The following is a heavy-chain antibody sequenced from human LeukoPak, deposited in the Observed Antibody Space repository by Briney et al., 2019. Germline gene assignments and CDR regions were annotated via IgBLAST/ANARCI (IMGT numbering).Heavy chain of an antibody. D-gene: IGHD2-2*01. V-gene: IGHV4-39*07. J-gene: IGHJ6*03. CDR1: GGSIISSHYF. CDR3: AGSTQYYYMDL. CDR2: IYYSWTT. Sequence: SETLSLTCTVSGGSIISSHYFWGWIRQPPGKELEWSGSIYYSWTTYYNPSLNSRTTISLNTSKNQFSLNLSSVPAEDTDMYYCAGSTQYYYMDLWGKGTTVTVSS.